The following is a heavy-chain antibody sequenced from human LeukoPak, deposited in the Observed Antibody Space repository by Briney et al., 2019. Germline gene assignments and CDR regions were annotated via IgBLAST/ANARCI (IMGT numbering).Heavy chain of an antibody. D-gene: IGHD2-21*01. Sequence: ASVKVSSKASGYTFSNHDIAWVRQAPQQGLGWMGWINPNSGNTGYAQNFQGRVNMTRDNSKRTAYMEVNSLRSEDTAVYYCVRPEYRDPPSINWFDPWGEGNLVTVSS. CDR1: GYTFSNHD. J-gene: IGHJ5*02. CDR2: INPNSGNT. V-gene: IGHV1-8*01. CDR3: VRPEYRDPPSINWFDP.